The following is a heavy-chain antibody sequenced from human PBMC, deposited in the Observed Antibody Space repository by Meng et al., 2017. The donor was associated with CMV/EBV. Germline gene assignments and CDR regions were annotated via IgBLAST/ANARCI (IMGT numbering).Heavy chain of an antibody. CDR1: GFPFSSYA. D-gene: IGHD3-3*01. CDR3: ARGTYYDFWSGYCPSCYYYGMDV. J-gene: IGHJ6*02. Sequence: GGSLRLSCAASGFPFSSYAMHWVRQAPGKGLEWVAVISYDGSNKYYADSVMGRFTISRDNSKNTLYLQMNSLSAEDTAVYYFARGTYYDFWSGYCPSCYYYGMDVWGQGTTVTVSS. V-gene: IGHV3-30-3*01. CDR2: ISYDGSNK.